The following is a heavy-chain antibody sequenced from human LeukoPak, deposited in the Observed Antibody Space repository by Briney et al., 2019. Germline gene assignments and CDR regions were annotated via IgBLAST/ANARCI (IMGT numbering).Heavy chain of an antibody. V-gene: IGHV4-34*01. CDR3: ASSLVGARDWFDP. J-gene: IGHJ5*02. D-gene: IGHD1-26*01. Sequence: SETLSLTCAVYGGSFSGYYWSWIRQPPGKGLEWIGEINHSGSTNYNPSLKSRVTISVDTSKNQFSLKLSSVTAADTAVYYCASSLVGARDWFDPWGQGTLVTVSS. CDR1: GGSFSGYY. CDR2: INHSGST.